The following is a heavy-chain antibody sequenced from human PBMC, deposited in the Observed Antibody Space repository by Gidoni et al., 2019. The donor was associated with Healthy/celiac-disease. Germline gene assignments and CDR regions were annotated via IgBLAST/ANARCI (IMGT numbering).Heavy chain of an antibody. V-gene: IGHV5-51*01. CDR1: GYSFTSYW. Sequence: EVQLVQSGAEVKKPGESLKISCKGSGYSFTSYWIGWVRQMPGKGLEWMGIISPGDSDTRYSPSFQGQVTISADKSISTAYLQWSSLKASDTAMYYCARHPDYGDRSYWYFDLWGRGTLVTVSS. CDR3: ARHPDYGDRSYWYFDL. D-gene: IGHD4-17*01. CDR2: ISPGDSDT. J-gene: IGHJ2*01.